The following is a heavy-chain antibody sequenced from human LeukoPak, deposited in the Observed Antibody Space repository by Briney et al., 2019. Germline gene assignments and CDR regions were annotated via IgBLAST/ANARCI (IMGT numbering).Heavy chain of an antibody. V-gene: IGHV1-69-2*01. CDR1: GYTFTDYY. CDR2: VDPEDGET. D-gene: IGHD3-22*01. Sequence: ASVKVSCKASGYTFTDYYMHWVQQAPGKGLEWMGRVDPEDGETIYAEKFQGRVTITADTSTDTAYMELSSLRSEDTAVYYCATGIVVASFDYWGQGILVTVSS. J-gene: IGHJ4*02. CDR3: ATGIVVASFDY.